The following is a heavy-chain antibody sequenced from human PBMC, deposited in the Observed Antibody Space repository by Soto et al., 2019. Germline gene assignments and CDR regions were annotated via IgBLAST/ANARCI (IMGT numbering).Heavy chain of an antibody. CDR1: GASISSGGAYY. V-gene: IGHV4-30-4*01. D-gene: IGHD3-10*01. J-gene: IGHJ4*02. Sequence: QVQLQESGPGLVKPSQTLSLTCAVSGASISSGGAYYWSWIRQSPGKGLEWIGYIHYSGSTYYNSSLQSRVTTSVDTAKNRFSLKVSSVTAADTAVYYCARSPKGLGNFDYWGQGTLVTVSS. CDR2: IHYSGST. CDR3: ARSPKGLGNFDY.